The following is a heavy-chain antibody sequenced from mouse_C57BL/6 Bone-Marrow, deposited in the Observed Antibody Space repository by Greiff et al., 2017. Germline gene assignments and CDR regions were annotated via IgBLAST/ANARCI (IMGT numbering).Heavy chain of an antibody. CDR1: GYTFTSYW. J-gene: IGHJ4*01. V-gene: IGHV1-53*01. Sequence: QVQLQQPGTELVKPGASVKLSCKASGYTFTSYWMHWVKQRPGQGLEWIGNLNPSNGGTTYNEKFKSKATLTVDNSSSTAYMQLSSLTSEDSAVYYCARDPGDYWGQGTSVTVSS. CDR3: ARDPGDY. CDR2: LNPSNGGT.